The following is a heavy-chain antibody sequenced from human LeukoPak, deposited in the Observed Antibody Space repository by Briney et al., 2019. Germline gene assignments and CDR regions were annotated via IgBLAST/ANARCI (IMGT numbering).Heavy chain of an antibody. Sequence: SETLSLTCTVSGGSISSGGYYWSWIRQHPGKGLEWIGYIYYSGSTYYNPSLKSRVTISVDTSKNQFSLKLSSVTAADTTVYYCPRDLFYAMAPWGQGTLVTVSS. J-gene: IGHJ5*02. CDR3: PRDLFYAMAP. V-gene: IGHV4-31*03. D-gene: IGHD5-18*01. CDR1: GGSISSGGYY. CDR2: IYYSGST.